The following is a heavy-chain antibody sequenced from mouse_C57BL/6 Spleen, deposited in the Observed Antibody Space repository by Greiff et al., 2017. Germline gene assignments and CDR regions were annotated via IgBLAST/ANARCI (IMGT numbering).Heavy chain of an antibody. D-gene: IGHD1-1*01. J-gene: IGHJ4*01. CDR3: ARRGYYGSETPLAMDY. CDR2: INPGSGGT. CDR1: GYAFTNYL. Sequence: QVHVKQSGAELVRPGTSVKVSCKASGYAFTNYLIEWVKQRPGQGLEWIGVINPGSGGTNYNEKFKGKATLTADKSSSTAYMQLSSLTSEDSAVYFCARRGYYGSETPLAMDYWGQGTSVTVSS. V-gene: IGHV1-54*01.